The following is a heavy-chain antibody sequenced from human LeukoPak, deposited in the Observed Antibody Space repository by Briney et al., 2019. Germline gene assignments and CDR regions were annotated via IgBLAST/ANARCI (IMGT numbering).Heavy chain of an antibody. CDR2: IYYSGST. CDR3: ARAPAGPPYYYMDV. CDR1: GGSITNYY. J-gene: IGHJ6*03. Sequence: SETLSLTCTVSGGSITNYYWSWIRQPPGKGLEWIGYIYYSGSTNYNPSLRGRVSISVDTSKNQFSLKLTSVTAADTAVYYCARAPAGPPYYYMDVWGKGTTVAVSS. V-gene: IGHV4-59*01.